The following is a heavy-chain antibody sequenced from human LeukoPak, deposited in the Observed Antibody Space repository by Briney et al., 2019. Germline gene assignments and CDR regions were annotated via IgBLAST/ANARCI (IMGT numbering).Heavy chain of an antibody. D-gene: IGHD2-2*01. J-gene: IGHJ4*02. CDR1: GGSISSSSYY. CDR2: IYYSGST. V-gene: IGHV4-39*01. CDR3: ARSPPSSWSSSSPFDY. Sequence: SETLSLTCTVSGGSISSSSYYWGWIRQPPGKGLECIGSIYYSGSTYYNPSLKSRVTISVDTSKNQFSLKLSSVTAADAAVYYCARSPPSSWSSSSPFDYWGQGTLVTVSS.